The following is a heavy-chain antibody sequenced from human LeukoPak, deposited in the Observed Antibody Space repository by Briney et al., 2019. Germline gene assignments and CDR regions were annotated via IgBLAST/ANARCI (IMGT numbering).Heavy chain of an antibody. Sequence: GGSLRLSRAASGFTFSDYYMSWIRQAPGKGLEWVSYISSSGSTIYYADSVKGRFTISRDNAKNSLYLQMNSLRAEDTAVYYCAREAQIITMVRGYFDYWGQGTLVTVSS. V-gene: IGHV3-11*04. CDR1: GFTFSDYY. J-gene: IGHJ4*02. CDR2: ISSSGSTI. D-gene: IGHD3-10*01. CDR3: AREAQIITMVRGYFDY.